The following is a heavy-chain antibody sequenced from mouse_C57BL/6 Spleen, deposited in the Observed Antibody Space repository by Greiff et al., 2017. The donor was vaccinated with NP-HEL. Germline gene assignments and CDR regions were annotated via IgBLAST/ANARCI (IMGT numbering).Heavy chain of an antibody. D-gene: IGHD2-5*01. CDR1: GYSITSGYY. CDR3: AREVYYSNYPAWFAY. J-gene: IGHJ3*01. V-gene: IGHV3-6*01. Sequence: EVQLQQSGPGLVKPSQSLSLTCSVTGYSITSGYYWNWIRQFPGNKLEWMGYISYDGSNNYNPSFKNRIPITRYTSKNQFFLKLNSVTTEDTATYYCAREVYYSNYPAWFAYWGQGTLVTVSA. CDR2: ISYDGSN.